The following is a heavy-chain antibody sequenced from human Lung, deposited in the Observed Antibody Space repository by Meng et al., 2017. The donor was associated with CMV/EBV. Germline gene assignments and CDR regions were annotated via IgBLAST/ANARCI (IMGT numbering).Heavy chain of an antibody. CDR2: VNPYNGDG. CDR1: GYTLTTYG. CDR3: VRAVHGLEI. D-gene: IGHD4-17*01. Sequence: ASLKVSCKASGYTLTTYGINWVRQAPGQGLEWMGWVNPYNGDGGYAQRFQGRVTVTTDTSINTAYLELTSLRSDDTAVYYCVRAVHGLEIWGQKTPLTVSS. V-gene: IGHV1-8*01. J-gene: IGHJ4*03.